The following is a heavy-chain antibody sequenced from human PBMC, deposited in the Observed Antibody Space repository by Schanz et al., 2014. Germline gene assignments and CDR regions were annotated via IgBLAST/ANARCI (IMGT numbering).Heavy chain of an antibody. J-gene: IGHJ5*02. CDR2: IYTRGTT. V-gene: IGHV4-4*07. CDR1: GGSISSFY. CDR3: ARDRGYDFSFAP. Sequence: QVQLQESGPGLVKPSETLSLTCTVSGGSISSFYWGWIRQPGGKGLGWIGRIYTRGTTNYNPSLKGRFTISLDASKNQFSLKLSTVTAADTAVYYCARDRGYDFSFAPWGQGTLVTVSS. D-gene: IGHD3-3*01.